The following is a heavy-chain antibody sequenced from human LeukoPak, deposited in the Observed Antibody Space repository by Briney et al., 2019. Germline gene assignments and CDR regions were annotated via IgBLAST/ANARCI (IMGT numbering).Heavy chain of an antibody. J-gene: IGHJ6*02. Sequence: GESLKISCRGSGYTFSTHWIGWVRQMPGKGLEWMGIIYPGDSDTRYSPSFQGQVTISADKSISTAYLQWNRLKASDTAMYYCARQVECGGDCYPFHMDVWGQGTTVTVSS. D-gene: IGHD2-21*02. CDR1: GYTFSTHW. CDR2: IYPGDSDT. V-gene: IGHV5-51*01. CDR3: ARQVECGGDCYPFHMDV.